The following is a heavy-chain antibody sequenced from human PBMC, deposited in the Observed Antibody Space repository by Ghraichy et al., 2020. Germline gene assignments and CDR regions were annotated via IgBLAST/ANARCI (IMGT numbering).Heavy chain of an antibody. CDR2: IYYSGST. CDR1: GGSISNYY. CDR3: AGSHDYSNYFFDY. V-gene: IGHV4-59*01. D-gene: IGHD4-11*01. Sequence: SQTLSLTCTVSGGSISNYYWSWIRQPPGKGLEWIGYIYYSGSTNYNPSLKSRVTISVDTSKNQFSLKLSSVTAADAAVYYCAGSHDYSNYFFDYWGQGILVAGSS. J-gene: IGHJ4*02.